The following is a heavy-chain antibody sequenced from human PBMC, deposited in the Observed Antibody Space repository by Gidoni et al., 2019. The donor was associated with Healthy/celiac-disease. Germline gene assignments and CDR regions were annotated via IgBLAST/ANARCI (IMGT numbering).Heavy chain of an antibody. CDR2: IWYDGSNK. CDR1: GFPFSSYG. D-gene: IGHD3-16*01. CDR3: ARAPAPALGYFDY. Sequence: QVQLVESGGGVVQPGRSLRLSCAASGFPFSSYGMHWGRQAPGKGLEWVAVIWYDGSNKYYADSVKGRFTISRDNSKNTLYLQMNSLRAEDTAVYYCARAPAPALGYFDYWGQGTLVTVSS. V-gene: IGHV3-33*01. J-gene: IGHJ4*02.